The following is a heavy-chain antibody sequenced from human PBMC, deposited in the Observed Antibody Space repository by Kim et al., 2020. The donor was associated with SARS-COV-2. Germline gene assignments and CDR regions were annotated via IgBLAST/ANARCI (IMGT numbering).Heavy chain of an antibody. CDR3: AKEGLLWFGELSYYYYGMDV. D-gene: IGHD3-10*01. J-gene: IGHJ6*02. Sequence: GGSLRLSCAASGFTFSSYAMSWVRQTPGKGLEWVSAISGSGGSTYYADSVKGRFTISRDNSKNTLYLQMNSLRAEDTAVYYCAKEGLLWFGELSYYYYGMDVWGQGTTVTVSS. CDR1: GFTFSSYA. V-gene: IGHV3-23*01. CDR2: ISGSGGST.